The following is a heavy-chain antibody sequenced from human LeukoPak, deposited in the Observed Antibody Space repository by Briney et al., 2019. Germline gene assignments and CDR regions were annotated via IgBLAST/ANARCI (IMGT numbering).Heavy chain of an antibody. CDR3: ANDLGYSDGYSDPFDI. CDR1: GDSVSSNSAA. Sequence: SQTLSLTCAISGDSVSSNSAAWNWLRQSPSRGLEWLGRTYYRSTWHNDYAVSVKGRISITADTSRNQVSLQLNSVTPEDTAVYYCANDLGYSDGYSDPFDIWGQGTMVTVSS. D-gene: IGHD3-22*01. J-gene: IGHJ3*02. CDR2: TYYRSTWHN. V-gene: IGHV6-1*01.